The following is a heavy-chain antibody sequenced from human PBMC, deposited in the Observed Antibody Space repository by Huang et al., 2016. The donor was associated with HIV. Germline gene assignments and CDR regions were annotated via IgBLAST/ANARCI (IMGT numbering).Heavy chain of an antibody. Sequence: QLQLQESGSGLVKPSQTLSLTCAVSGASLSSGGYSWSWSRQPPGKGLEWIGYIYHSGSTYYNPSLKSRVSISVDMSKNQVSLKLSSVTAADTAVYYCARVSGYSYALFDYWGQGTLVTVSS. CDR2: IYHSGST. CDR3: ARVSGYSYALFDY. V-gene: IGHV4-30-2*01. CDR1: GASLSSGGYS. J-gene: IGHJ4*02. D-gene: IGHD5-18*01.